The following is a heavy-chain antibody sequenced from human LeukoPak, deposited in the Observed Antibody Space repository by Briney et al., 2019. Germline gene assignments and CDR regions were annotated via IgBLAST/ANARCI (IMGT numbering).Heavy chain of an antibody. CDR2: IYTSGST. CDR3: ARGPRFYDFWSGHGRPPTNSWFDP. V-gene: IGHV4-61*02. Sequence: SQTLSLTCTVSGGSISSGSYYWSWIRQPAGKGLEWIGRIYTSGSTNYNPSLKSRVTISVDTSKNQFSLKLSSVTAADTAVYYCARGPRFYDFWSGHGRPPTNSWFDPWGQGTLVTVSS. D-gene: IGHD3-3*01. CDR1: GGSISSGSYY. J-gene: IGHJ5*02.